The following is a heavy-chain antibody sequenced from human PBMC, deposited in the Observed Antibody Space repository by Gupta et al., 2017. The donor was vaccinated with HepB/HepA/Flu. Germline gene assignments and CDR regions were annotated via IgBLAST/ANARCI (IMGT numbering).Heavy chain of an antibody. J-gene: IGHJ4*02. CDR2: VTASGGVA. CDR3: AREIPGCGGDCNDY. Sequence: EVQLVESGGGLVQLGGSLRLSCEASGFIFSHYEMNWVRQAPGMGPEWIAYVTASGGVAYYADSVKGRFTVSKDNARNSLYLHMNSLRVEDTALYYCAREIPGCGGDCNDYWGQGTRVTVSS. CDR1: GFIFSHYE. D-gene: IGHD2-21*02. V-gene: IGHV3-48*03.